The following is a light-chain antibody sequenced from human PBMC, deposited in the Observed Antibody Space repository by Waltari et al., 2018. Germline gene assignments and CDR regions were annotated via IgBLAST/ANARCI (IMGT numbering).Light chain of an antibody. V-gene: IGKV2-30*02. Sequence: DVVMPQSPLSLSVTLGQSASISCRSSESIVHSDDGNIYLNWFHQRPGQPPRRLIYRVSNRGSGVPDRFTGSGSGTEFTLEISRVEAEDVGIYYCMQGTHSWTFGQGTKVEI. CDR2: RVS. CDR3: MQGTHSWT. CDR1: ESIVHSDDGNIY. J-gene: IGKJ1*01.